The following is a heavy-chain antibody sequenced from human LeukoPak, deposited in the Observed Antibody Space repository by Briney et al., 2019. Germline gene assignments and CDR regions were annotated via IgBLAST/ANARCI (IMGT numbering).Heavy chain of an antibody. CDR1: GFTFDDYA. CDR2: IWYDGSNK. D-gene: IGHD3-22*01. V-gene: IGHV3-33*08. Sequence: GGSLRLSCAASGFTFDDYAMHWVRQAPGKGLEWVAVIWYDGSNKYYADSVKGRFTISRDNSKNTLYLQMNSLRAEDTAVYYCARDPFDSSGYYYVNYFDYWGQGTLVTVSS. CDR3: ARDPFDSSGYYYVNYFDY. J-gene: IGHJ4*02.